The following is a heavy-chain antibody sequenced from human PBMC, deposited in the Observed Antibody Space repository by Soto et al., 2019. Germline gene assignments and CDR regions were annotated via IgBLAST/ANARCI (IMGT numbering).Heavy chain of an antibody. Sequence: VQLVQSGAEMEKPGASVKVSCKTSGYPFRNYAISWVRQAPGQGLEWMGWISPYNGNTVYAEKFQGRVTMTTDTSTGTAYMELRTLRSDDTAVYYCAREKTRSGFDPWGQGTLVSVSS. V-gene: IGHV1-18*01. J-gene: IGHJ5*02. CDR3: AREKTRSGFDP. D-gene: IGHD3-3*01. CDR2: ISPYNGNT. CDR1: GYPFRNYA.